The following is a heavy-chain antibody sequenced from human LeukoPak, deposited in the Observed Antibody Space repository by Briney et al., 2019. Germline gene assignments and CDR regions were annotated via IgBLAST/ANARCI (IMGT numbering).Heavy chain of an antibody. CDR2: TNPNSGGT. D-gene: IGHD4-17*01. J-gene: IGHJ4*02. CDR3: ARVRFGLAPSMTTVTTLDY. V-gene: IGHV1-2*06. Sequence: ASVKVSCKASGYTFTGYYMHWLRQAPGQGLEWMGRTNPNSGGTNYAQKFQGRVTMTRDTSISTAYMELSRLRSDDTAVYYCARVRFGLAPSMTTVTTLDYWGQGTLVTVSS. CDR1: GYTFTGYY.